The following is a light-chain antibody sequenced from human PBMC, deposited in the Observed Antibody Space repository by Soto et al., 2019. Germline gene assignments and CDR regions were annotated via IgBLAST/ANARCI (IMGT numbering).Light chain of an antibody. J-gene: IGLJ1*01. CDR3: SSFSSSPSLYV. CDR2: EVT. Sequence: QSVLTQPASVSGSPGQSITISCTGTSGDVGGFNYVSGYQQHPGKAPKLMIYEVTRRPSGVSDRFSASKSGNTASLTISGLEAEDEADYYCSSFSSSPSLYVFGTGTKVTVL. CDR1: SGDVGGFNY. V-gene: IGLV2-14*01.